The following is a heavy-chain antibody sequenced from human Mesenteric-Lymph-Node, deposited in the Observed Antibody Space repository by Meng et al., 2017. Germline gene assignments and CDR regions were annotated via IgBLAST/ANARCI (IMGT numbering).Heavy chain of an antibody. CDR2: IDPDGSDP. J-gene: IGHJ1*01. CDR1: GFSFTDHW. D-gene: IGHD1-1*01. CDR3: TNDRLNH. V-gene: IGHV3-74*03. Sequence: VRLVEAGGGLVPPGGSLRLSCTASGFSFTDHWMHWVRQGPGKGPVWVSRIDPDGSDPTYADSVKGRFSISRDNAKNTVYLQMNSLRAEDSALYYCTNDRLNHWGQGALVTVSS.